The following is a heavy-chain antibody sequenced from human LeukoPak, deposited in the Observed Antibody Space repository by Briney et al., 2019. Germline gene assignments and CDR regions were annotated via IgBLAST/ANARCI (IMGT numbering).Heavy chain of an antibody. CDR3: ARKGVSDLYYFDS. CDR1: GGSLSSYY. J-gene: IGHJ4*02. V-gene: IGHV4-59*08. Sequence: PSETLSLTCTVSGGSLSSYYWSWIRQPPGKGLEWMGNIYYSGSTNYNSSLKSRVTISVDTSKNQISLKLRSVTAADTAVYYRARKGVSDLYYFDSWGQGTLVTVSS. CDR2: IYYSGST. D-gene: IGHD3-16*01.